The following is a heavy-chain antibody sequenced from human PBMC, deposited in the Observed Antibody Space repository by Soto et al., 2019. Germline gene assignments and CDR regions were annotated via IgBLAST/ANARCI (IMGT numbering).Heavy chain of an antibody. CDR2: IIPIFGTA. Sequence: QVQLVQSGAEVKKPGSSVKVSCKASGGTFSSYAISWVRQAPGQGLEWMGGIIPIFGTANYAQKFQGRVTMPADEVTGSAYGARCSLRSEETAVYYWAGGGLEGCYLAYWGKGTLVTVSS. CDR1: GGTFSSYA. V-gene: IGHV1-69*01. J-gene: IGHJ4*02. CDR3: AGGGLEGCYLAY. D-gene: IGHD3-3*01.